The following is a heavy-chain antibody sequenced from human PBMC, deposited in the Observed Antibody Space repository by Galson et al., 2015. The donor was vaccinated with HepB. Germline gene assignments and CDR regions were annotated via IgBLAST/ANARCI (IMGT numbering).Heavy chain of an antibody. V-gene: IGHV3-23*01. CDR1: GFTFSSYA. CDR2: ISGSGGST. J-gene: IGHJ4*02. Sequence: SLRLSCAASGFTFSSYAMSWVRQAPGRGLEWVSAISGSGGSTYHADSVKGRFTISRDNSKNTLYLQLNSLRAEDTAVYYCAKAGAVYGNYGLLDYWGQGTLVSVSS. CDR3: AKAGAVYGNYGLLDY. D-gene: IGHD4-11*01.